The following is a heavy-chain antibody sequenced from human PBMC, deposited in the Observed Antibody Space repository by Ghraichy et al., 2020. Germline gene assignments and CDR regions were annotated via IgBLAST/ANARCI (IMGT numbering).Heavy chain of an antibody. CDR2: ISQHRRT. CDR1: GGSLTADY. Sequence: SETLSLTCAVKGGSLTADYWSWIRQTPEKGLEWIGEISQHRRTNSNPSLNRRVTISLDTAKNEFSLRLTSVTAADTAIYFCATREAARPWDSWGPGTLVTVSS. J-gene: IGHJ4*02. V-gene: IGHV4-34*01. CDR3: ATREAARPWDS. D-gene: IGHD6-6*01.